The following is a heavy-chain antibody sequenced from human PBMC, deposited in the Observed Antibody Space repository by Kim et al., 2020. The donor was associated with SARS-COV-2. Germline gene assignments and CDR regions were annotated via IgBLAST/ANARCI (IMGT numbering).Heavy chain of an antibody. J-gene: IGHJ5*02. V-gene: IGHV3-7*01. Sequence: GGSLRLSCAASGFTFSSYWVSWVRQAPGKGLEWVANIKQDGSEKYYVDSVKGRCTSSRDNAKNSLYLQMNSLRAEDTAVYYCANYGSGSYYTWDWFDPWGQGTLVTVSS. CDR1: GFTFSSYW. CDR2: IKQDGSEK. D-gene: IGHD3-10*01. CDR3: ANYGSGSYYTWDWFDP.